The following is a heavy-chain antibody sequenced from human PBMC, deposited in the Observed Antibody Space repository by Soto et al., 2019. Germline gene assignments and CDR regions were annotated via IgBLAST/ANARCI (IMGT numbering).Heavy chain of an antibody. CDR2: IFHTGST. V-gene: IGHV4-30-4*01. D-gene: IGHD3-22*01. J-gene: IGHJ4*02. CDR3: ARHMFHRSGYDIIDY. CDR1: GDSVSSDYYF. Sequence: QVQLQESGPGLAKPSQTLSLTCSVSGDSVSSDYYFWSWIRQPPGKGLEWIGYIFHTGSTSYNPSLKSRISLSVDTSRNQFSLRLSSATAADTAVYYCARHMFHRSGYDIIDYWGQGTLVTVSS.